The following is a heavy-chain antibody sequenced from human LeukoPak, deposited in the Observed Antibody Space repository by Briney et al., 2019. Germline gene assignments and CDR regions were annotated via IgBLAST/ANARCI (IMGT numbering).Heavy chain of an antibody. CDR2: IYYSGST. J-gene: IGHJ5*02. CDR3: ARHNGVIRQRGYNWFDP. CDR1: GGSISSSSYY. V-gene: IGHV4-39*01. Sequence: SETLSLTCTVSGGSISSSSYYWGWIRQPPGKGLEWIGSIYYSGSTYYNPSLKSRATISVDTSKNQFSLKLSSVTAADTAVYYCARHNGVIRQRGYNWFDPWGQGTLVTVSS. D-gene: IGHD3-22*01.